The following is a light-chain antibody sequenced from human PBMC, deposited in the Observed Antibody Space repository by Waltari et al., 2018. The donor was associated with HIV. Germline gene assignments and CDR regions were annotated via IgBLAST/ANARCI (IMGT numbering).Light chain of an antibody. J-gene: IGLJ1*01. V-gene: IGLV3-25*03. CDR2: KDN. CDR3: QSADSAGTYRV. Sequence: SYELTQPPSVSVSPGQTASITCSGDALPKPSGYWYPQKPGQAPVLVIYKDNERPSGIPERFSGSSSGTTVTLTISGVQAEDEADYYCQSADSAGTYRVFGAGTKVTVL. CDR1: ALPKPS.